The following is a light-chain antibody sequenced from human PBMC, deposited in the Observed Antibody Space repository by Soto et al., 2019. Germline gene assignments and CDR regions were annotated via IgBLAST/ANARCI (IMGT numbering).Light chain of an antibody. CDR1: QSVSSY. V-gene: IGKV3-11*01. CDR3: QQRNKWPLT. J-gene: IGKJ4*01. Sequence: EIVLTQSPATLSLSPGERATLSCRASQSVSSYLAWYQQQPGQAPRLLIYDASNRATGIPARFSGSGSGTDFTLTISSLEPDDVAVYFCQQRNKWPLTFGGGTKVEIK. CDR2: DAS.